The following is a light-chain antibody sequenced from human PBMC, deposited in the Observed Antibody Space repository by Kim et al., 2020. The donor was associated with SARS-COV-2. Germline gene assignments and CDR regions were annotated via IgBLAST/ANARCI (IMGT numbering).Light chain of an antibody. CDR3: QHYDNVPYS. J-gene: IGKJ2*03. Sequence: DIQMTQSPSSLSVSIGDRVTIVCQASQDIVNYLNWYQQKPGKAPKLLIYTAVNLERGVPARFSGTGSRTHFTLTINNLQPEDIATYFCQHYDNVPYSFGQGTKLEI. V-gene: IGKV1-33*01. CDR2: TAV. CDR1: QDIVNY.